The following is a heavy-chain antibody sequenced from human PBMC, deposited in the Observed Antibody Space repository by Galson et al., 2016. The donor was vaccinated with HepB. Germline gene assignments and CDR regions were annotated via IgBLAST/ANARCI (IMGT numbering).Heavy chain of an antibody. CDR1: GFTVSSYY. CDR2: IYIDGNT. Sequence: SLRLSCAASGFTVSSYYMSWVRQAPGKGLEWVSVIYIDGNTYYADSVKGRFTISRDNAKNTLYLQMNSLRAEDTAVYYCARGDIIVGATKGSLAFDIWGQGTMVTVSS. V-gene: IGHV3-53*01. J-gene: IGHJ3*02. CDR3: ARGDIIVGATKGSLAFDI. D-gene: IGHD1-26*01.